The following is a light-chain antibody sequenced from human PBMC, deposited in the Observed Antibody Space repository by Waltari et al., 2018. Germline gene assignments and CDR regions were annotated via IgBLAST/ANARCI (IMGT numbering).Light chain of an antibody. V-gene: IGKV3-20*01. J-gene: IGKJ3*01. Sequence: EIVLTQSPGNLSLSPGDRATLPCRASQSVSSSYLAWYQQKPGQAPRLLIYGASSRATGIPDRFSGSGSGTDFTLTISRLEPEDFAVYYCQQYGSSPRFTFGPGTKVDIK. CDR2: GAS. CDR3: QQYGSSPRFT. CDR1: QSVSSSY.